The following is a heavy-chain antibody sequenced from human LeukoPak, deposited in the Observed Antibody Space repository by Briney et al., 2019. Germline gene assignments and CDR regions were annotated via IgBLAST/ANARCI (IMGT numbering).Heavy chain of an antibody. D-gene: IGHD3-22*01. V-gene: IGHV4-4*07. Sequence: SATLSFICSAAGGSISSNYWSWIRQLAGKGLEWIGRIYTSGSTNYNPSLKSQVTMSVDTSKNQFSLKLSSVTAADTAVYCCARVGVDSSAIDYWGRGILVTVSS. CDR2: IYTSGST. CDR3: ARVGVDSSAIDY. CDR1: GGSISSNY. J-gene: IGHJ4*02.